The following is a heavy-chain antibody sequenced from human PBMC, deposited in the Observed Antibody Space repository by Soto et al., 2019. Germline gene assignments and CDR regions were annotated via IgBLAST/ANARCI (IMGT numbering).Heavy chain of an antibody. J-gene: IGHJ4*02. CDR2: ISGSGDST. D-gene: IGHD6-19*01. CDR3: AKDAERSSGWYFDS. CDR1: GFTFRNYA. Sequence: EVQLLESGGGSVQPGGSLRLSCAASGFTFRNYAMDWVRQAPGKGLEWVSAISGSGDSTYYADSVKGRFTISRDNSRNTLFLLMNSLRADDTAVDFCAKDAERSSGWYFDSWGQGALVTVSS. V-gene: IGHV3-23*01.